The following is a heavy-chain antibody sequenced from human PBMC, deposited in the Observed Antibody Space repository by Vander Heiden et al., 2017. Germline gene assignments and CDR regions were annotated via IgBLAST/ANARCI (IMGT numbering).Heavy chain of an antibody. V-gene: IGHV4-59*01. J-gene: IGHJ6*02. CDR1: GGSISSYY. CDR2: IYYSGST. D-gene: IGHD2-15*01. CDR3: ARTPPGYCSGGSCYSWIGYGMDV. Sequence: QVQLQESGPGLVKPSETLSLTCTVSGGSISSYYWSWIRQPPGKGLEWSGDIYYSGSTNYNPSLKSRVTISVDTSKNQFSLKLSSVTAADTAVYYCARTPPGYCSGGSCYSWIGYGMDVWGQGTTVTVSS.